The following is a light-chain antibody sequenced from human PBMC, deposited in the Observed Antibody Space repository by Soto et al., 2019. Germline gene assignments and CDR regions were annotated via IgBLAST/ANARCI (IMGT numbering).Light chain of an antibody. CDR3: SSYTSSHTL. CDR1: SSDVGGYNY. CDR2: EVS. V-gene: IGLV2-14*01. J-gene: IGLJ2*01. Sequence: QSALTQPASVSGSPGQSITISCTGTSSDVGGYNYVSWYQQHPGKAPKLMIFEVSNRPSGVSNRFSGPESGNTASLTISGLPSADEAAYYCSSYTSSHTLFGGGTKLTVL.